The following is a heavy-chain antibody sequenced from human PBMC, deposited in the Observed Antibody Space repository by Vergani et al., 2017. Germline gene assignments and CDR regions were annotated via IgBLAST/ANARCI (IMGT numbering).Heavy chain of an antibody. D-gene: IGHD6-6*01. J-gene: IGHJ4*02. Sequence: QVQLQESGPGLVKPSETLSLTCTVSGGSISSYYWSWIRQPPGKGLEWIGEINHSGSTNYTPSLKSRVTISVDTSKNQFSLKLSSVTAADTAVYYCARGRGAARKWGQGTLVTVSS. CDR2: INHSGST. V-gene: IGHV4-34*01. CDR3: ARGRGAARK. CDR1: GGSISSYY.